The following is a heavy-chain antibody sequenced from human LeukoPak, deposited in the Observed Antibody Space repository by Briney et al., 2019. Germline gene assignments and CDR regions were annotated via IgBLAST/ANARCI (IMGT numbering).Heavy chain of an antibody. CDR1: GFTFSSYG. CDR2: IRGSGGST. Sequence: PGGSLRLSCAASGFTFSSYGMTWVRQAPGKGLEWVSGIRGSGGSTYYADSVKGRFTISRDSSKNTLYLQMNGLRAEDTAVYYCAKAYGDYINYFDYWGQGTLVTVSS. J-gene: IGHJ4*02. V-gene: IGHV3-23*01. D-gene: IGHD4-17*01. CDR3: AKAYGDYINYFDY.